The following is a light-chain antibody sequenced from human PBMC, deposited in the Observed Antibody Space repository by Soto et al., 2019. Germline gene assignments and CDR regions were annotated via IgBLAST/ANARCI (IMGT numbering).Light chain of an antibody. CDR3: CSYAGNYIYV. CDR1: SSDVGYYNY. Sequence: QSALTQPRSVSGSPGQSVTISCTGTSSDVGYYNYVSWYQQHPGKAPKVMIFDVSKRPSGVPDRFSGSKSGNTASLTISGLQADDEADYYCCSYAGNYIYVFGTGTKLTVL. V-gene: IGLV2-11*01. CDR2: DVS. J-gene: IGLJ1*01.